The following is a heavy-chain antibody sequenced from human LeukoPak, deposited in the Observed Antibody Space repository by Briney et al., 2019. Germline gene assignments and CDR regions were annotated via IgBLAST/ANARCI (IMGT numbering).Heavy chain of an antibody. Sequence: GRSLRLSCAASGFTFDDYAMHWVRQAPGKGLEWVSGISWNSGSIGYADSVKGRFTISRDNAKNSLYLQMNSLRAEDTALYYCAKALFVVVTASHFDYWGQGTLVTVSS. V-gene: IGHV3-9*01. CDR1: GFTFDDYA. CDR2: ISWNSGSI. D-gene: IGHD2-21*02. CDR3: AKALFVVVTASHFDY. J-gene: IGHJ4*02.